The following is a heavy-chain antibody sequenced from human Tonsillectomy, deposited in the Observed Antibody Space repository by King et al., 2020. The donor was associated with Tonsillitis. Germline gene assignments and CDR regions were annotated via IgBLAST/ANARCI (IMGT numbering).Heavy chain of an antibody. CDR1: GGSISSSSYY. CDR2: IYYSGST. J-gene: IGHJ4*02. D-gene: IGHD3-10*01. Sequence: LQLQESGPGLVKPSETLSLTCTVSGGSISSSSYYWGWIRQPPGKGLEWIGSIYYSGSTYYNPSLKSRVTISVDTSKNQFSLKLSSVTAADTAVYYCARLNYYGSGSLPFDYWGQGTLVTVSS. CDR3: ARLNYYGSGSLPFDY. V-gene: IGHV4-39*01.